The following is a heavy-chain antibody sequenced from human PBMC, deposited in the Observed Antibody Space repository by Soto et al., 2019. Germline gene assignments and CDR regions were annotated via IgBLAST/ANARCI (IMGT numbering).Heavy chain of an antibody. CDR1: GGSISSGGYY. J-gene: IGHJ5*02. Sequence: QVQLQESGPGLVKPSQTLSLTCTVSGGSISSGGYYWSWIRQHPGKGLEWIGYIYYSGSTYYNPSLKSRVTISVDTSKTQFSLKLSSVTAADPAVYYCARDHYYGSGSYWFDPWGQGTLVTVSS. CDR3: ARDHYYGSGSYWFDP. D-gene: IGHD3-10*01. CDR2: IYYSGST. V-gene: IGHV4-31*03.